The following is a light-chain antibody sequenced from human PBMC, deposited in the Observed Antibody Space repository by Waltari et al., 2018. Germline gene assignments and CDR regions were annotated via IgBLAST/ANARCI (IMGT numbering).Light chain of an antibody. J-gene: IGKJ1*01. Sequence: DIVMTQSPDSLAVSLGERATISCTYRQSLFYTSTNKNYLAWYQKKPGQPPILLVSWASTRESGVPDRFSGSGSETDFTLTINGLQAEDVAVYYCQQVYSRPWTFGQGTRV. CDR1: QSLFYTSTNKNY. CDR2: WAS. CDR3: QQVYSRPWT. V-gene: IGKV4-1*01.